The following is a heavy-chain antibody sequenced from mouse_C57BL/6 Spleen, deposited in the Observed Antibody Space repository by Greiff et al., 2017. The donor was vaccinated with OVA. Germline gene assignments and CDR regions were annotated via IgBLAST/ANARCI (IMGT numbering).Heavy chain of an antibody. D-gene: IGHD2-14*01. J-gene: IGHJ4*01. CDR3: ARDYRGSMDY. CDR1: GYAFSSSW. Sequence: QVQLQQSGPELVKPGASVKISCKASGYAFSSSWMNWVKQRPGKGLEWIGRIYPGDGDTNYNGKFKGKATLTADKSSSTAYMQLSSLTSEDSAVYVCARDYRGSMDYWGQGTSVTVSS. V-gene: IGHV1-82*01. CDR2: IYPGDGDT.